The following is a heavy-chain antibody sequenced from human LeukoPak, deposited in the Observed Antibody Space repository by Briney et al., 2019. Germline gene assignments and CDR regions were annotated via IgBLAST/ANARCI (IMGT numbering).Heavy chain of an antibody. D-gene: IGHD2-8*01. CDR2: IGSNGDDK. Sequence: PGGSLRLSCAVSGFTFSNYAINWVRQAPGKGLEWHSYIGSNGDDKLYADSVKGRFTISRDDAKNSVYLQMNSLRDEDTALYYCARDLNGDEDFDYWGQGTLVTVSS. J-gene: IGHJ4*02. CDR3: ARDLNGDEDFDY. CDR1: GFTFSNYA. V-gene: IGHV3-48*03.